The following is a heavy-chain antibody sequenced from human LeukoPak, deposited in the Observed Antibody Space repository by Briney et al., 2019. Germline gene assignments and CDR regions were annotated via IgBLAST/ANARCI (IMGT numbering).Heavy chain of an antibody. CDR1: GFTVSSNY. D-gene: IGHD3-22*01. J-gene: IGHJ3*02. CDR3: ARDPDEYDSSGFDI. V-gene: IGHV3-53*01. Sequence: GGSLRLSCAASGFTVSSNYMSWVRQAPGKGLEWVSVIYSGGSTYYADSVKGRFTISRDNSKNTLYLQMNSLRAEDTAVYYCARDPDEYDSSGFDIWGQGTTVTVSS. CDR2: IYSGGST.